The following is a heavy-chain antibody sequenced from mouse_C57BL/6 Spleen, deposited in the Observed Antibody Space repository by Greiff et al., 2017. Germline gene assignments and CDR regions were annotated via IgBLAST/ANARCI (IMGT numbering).Heavy chain of an antibody. D-gene: IGHD2-4*01. CDR1: GYTFTSYW. Sequence: QVQLQQPGAELVRPGTSVKLSCKASGYTFTSYWMHWVKQRPGQGLEWIGVIAPSDSYTNYNQKFKGKATLTVDTSSRTAYMQLSSLTSEDSAVYYCARHYDYDAWFAYWGQGTLVTVSA. CDR2: IAPSDSYT. CDR3: ARHYDYDAWFAY. V-gene: IGHV1-59*01. J-gene: IGHJ3*01.